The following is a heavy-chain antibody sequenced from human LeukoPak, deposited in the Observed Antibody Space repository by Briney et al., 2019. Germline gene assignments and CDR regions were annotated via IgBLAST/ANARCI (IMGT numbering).Heavy chain of an antibody. CDR2: ISSSSSYI. CDR3: ARDQRPGIAAVSTLEYAFDI. V-gene: IGHV3-21*01. D-gene: IGHD6-13*01. J-gene: IGHJ3*02. CDR1: GFTFSSYS. Sequence: GGSLRLSCAASGFTFSSYSMNWVRQAPGKGLEWVSSISSSSSYIYYADSVKGRFTISRDNAKNSLYLQMNSLRAEDTAVYYCARDQRPGIAAVSTLEYAFDIWGQGTMVTVSS.